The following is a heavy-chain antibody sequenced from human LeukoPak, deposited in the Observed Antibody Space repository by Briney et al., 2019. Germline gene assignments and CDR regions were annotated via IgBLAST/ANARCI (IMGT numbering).Heavy chain of an antibody. V-gene: IGHV4-39*01. CDR1: GGSISSSSYY. CDR2: IYYSGST. CDR3: ARRDLVGNDY. J-gene: IGHJ4*02. Sequence: PSETLSLTCTVSGGSISSSSYYWGWIRQPPGKGLEWIESIYYSGSTYYNPSLKSRVTISVDTSKNQFTLMRSAETAADAAVYYCARRDLVGNDYWGQGTLVTVSS.